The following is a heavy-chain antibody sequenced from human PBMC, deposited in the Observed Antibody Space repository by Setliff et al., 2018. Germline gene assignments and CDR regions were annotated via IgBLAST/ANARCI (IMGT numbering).Heavy chain of an antibody. V-gene: IGHV1-46*01. CDR2: INPSGGST. CDR3: ARGPYYNFWSGYFPKSLNWFDP. CDR1: GYTFTSYY. D-gene: IGHD3-3*01. Sequence: ASVKVSCKASGYTFTSYYMHWVRQAPGQGLEWMGIINPSGGSTSYAQKFQGRVTMTRDTSTSTVYMELSSLRSEDTAVYYCARGPYYNFWSGYFPKSLNWFDPWGREPW. J-gene: IGHJ5*02.